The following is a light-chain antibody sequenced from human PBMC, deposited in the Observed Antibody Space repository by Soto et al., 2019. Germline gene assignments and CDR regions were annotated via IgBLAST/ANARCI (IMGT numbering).Light chain of an antibody. J-gene: IGKJ1*01. CDR3: QYYNDYCWT. CDR2: KTS. CDR1: QSSSW. Sequence: DIQLTQSPSTLSASVGDRVTITCRASQSSSWLAWYQQKPGKAPNLLIYKTSNLESGVPSRFSGSGSGTEFTLTISSLQPDDFATYYCQYYNDYCWTFGQGTKVEIK. V-gene: IGKV1-5*03.